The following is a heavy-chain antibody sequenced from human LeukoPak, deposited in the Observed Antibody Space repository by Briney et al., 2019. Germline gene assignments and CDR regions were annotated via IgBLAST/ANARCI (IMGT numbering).Heavy chain of an antibody. J-gene: IGHJ5*02. CDR3: ARNGGSSWPFDP. V-gene: IGHV3-66*01. CDR2: IYSGGST. Sequence: GGSLRLSCAASGFTVSSNYMSWVRQAPGKGLEWVSVIYSGGSTYYADSEKGRFTISRDNSKNTLYLQMNSLRAEDTAVYYCARNGGSSWPFDPWGQGTLVTVSS. D-gene: IGHD6-13*01. CDR1: GFTVSSNY.